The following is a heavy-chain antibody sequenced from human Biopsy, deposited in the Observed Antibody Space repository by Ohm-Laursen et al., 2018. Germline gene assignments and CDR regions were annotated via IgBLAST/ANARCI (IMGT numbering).Heavy chain of an antibody. J-gene: IGHJ4*02. CDR3: AKDLRNNDWGVEN. CDR1: GFTFSGFS. Sequence: GSLRLSCSASGFTFSGFSMNWVHQAPGKGLEWVSSISASGNHIYYTDSVKGRFTVSRDNGKNTLYLQMNNLRAEDTAVFYCAKDLRNNDWGVENWGQGTLVTVSS. V-gene: IGHV3-21*01. D-gene: IGHD3-9*01. CDR2: ISASGNHI.